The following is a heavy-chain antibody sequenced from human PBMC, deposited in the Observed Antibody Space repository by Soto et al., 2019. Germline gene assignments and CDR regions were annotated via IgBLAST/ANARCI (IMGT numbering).Heavy chain of an antibody. D-gene: IGHD2-8*01. CDR2: ISGSGSST. Sequence: EVQLLASGGGLVQPGGSLKRSCAASGFTFTNYAMSWLRQAPGKGLEWVSAISGSGSSTYYADSGKGRFTISSGTSENTLFLQMNSLRAEDTAVYYCSTFTALNYYSGMDVWGHGPTVTFSS. J-gene: IGHJ6*02. V-gene: IGHV3-23*01. CDR3: STFTALNYYSGMDV. CDR1: GFTFTNYA.